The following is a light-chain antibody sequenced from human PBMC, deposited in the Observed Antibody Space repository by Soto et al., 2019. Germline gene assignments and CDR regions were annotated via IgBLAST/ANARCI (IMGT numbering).Light chain of an antibody. Sequence: QSVLTQPPSASETPGQTVSISCSGSNSNIASNTVNWYQHLPGTAPKHLIYYNNQRPSGVPDRFSGSKSGTSASLAISGLQSEDESDYYCAAWDDTLKRYVFGTGTKVTVL. V-gene: IGLV1-44*01. CDR3: AAWDDTLKRYV. CDR2: YNN. J-gene: IGLJ1*01. CDR1: NSNIASNT.